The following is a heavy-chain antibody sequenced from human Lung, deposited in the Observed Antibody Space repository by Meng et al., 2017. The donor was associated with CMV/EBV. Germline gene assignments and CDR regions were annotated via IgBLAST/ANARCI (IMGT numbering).Heavy chain of an antibody. Sequence: SXTXSLXCIVSGGAVSDGNYHWNWVRQPPGKGLEWIGQTWSGRGTYYSPSLESRLTISVDTSKNQFSLHLTSVTAADTAIYYCATLIAGYGGRGSWGQGTLVPSPQ. J-gene: IGHJ4*02. CDR2: TWSGRGT. CDR1: GGAVSDGNYH. V-gene: IGHV4-61*01. D-gene: IGHD5-12*01. CDR3: ATLIAGYGGRGS.